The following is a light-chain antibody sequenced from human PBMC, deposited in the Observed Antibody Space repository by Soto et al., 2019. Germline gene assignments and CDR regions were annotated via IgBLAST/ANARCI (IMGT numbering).Light chain of an antibody. CDR3: QQYNSYRT. CDR1: QSISSW. CDR2: DAS. V-gene: IGKV1-5*01. Sequence: DIQMTQAPSTLSASVGDRVTITCRASQSISSWLAWYQQKPGKAPKLLIYDASSLESGVPSRFSGSGSGTEFTLTISSLQPDDFATYYCQQYNSYRTCGQGPKVAIK. J-gene: IGKJ1*01.